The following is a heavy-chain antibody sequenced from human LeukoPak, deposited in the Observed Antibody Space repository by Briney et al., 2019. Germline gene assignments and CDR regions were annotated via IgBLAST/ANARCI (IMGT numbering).Heavy chain of an antibody. Sequence: GSLRLSCAASGFTFSSYSMNWVRQAPGKGLEWVSYISSSSSSIYYADSVKGRFTISRDNAKNSLYLQMNSLRVEDTAVYYCAREDSSGGSCYGYWGQGTLVTVSS. D-gene: IGHD2-15*01. J-gene: IGHJ4*02. V-gene: IGHV3-48*04. CDR1: GFTFSSYS. CDR2: ISSSSSSI. CDR3: AREDSSGGSCYGY.